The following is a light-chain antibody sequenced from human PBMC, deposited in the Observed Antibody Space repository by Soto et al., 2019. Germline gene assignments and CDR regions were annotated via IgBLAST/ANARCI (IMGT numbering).Light chain of an antibody. CDR3: QSYDSSLSGLYV. V-gene: IGLV1-40*01. CDR2: GDI. J-gene: IGLJ1*01. CDR1: NSNIGAGYD. Sequence: QSVLTQPPSVSGAPGQRVTISCTGSNSNIGAGYDVHWYQHLPGTAPKLLIYGDINRPSGVPDRFSGSKSGTSASRAITGLQAEDDADYYCQSYDSSLSGLYVFGTGTKVTVL.